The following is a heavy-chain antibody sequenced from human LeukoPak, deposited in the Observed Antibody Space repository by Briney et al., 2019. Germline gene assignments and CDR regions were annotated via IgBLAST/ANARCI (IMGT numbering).Heavy chain of an antibody. CDR2: IRYDGSNK. J-gene: IGHJ4*02. V-gene: IGHV3-30*02. D-gene: IGHD3-10*01. CDR3: AKSYYYGSGSYLSLSFGDY. CDR1: GFTFSSYG. Sequence: GGSLRLSCAASGFTFSSYGMHWVRQAPGKGLEWVAFIRYDGSNKYYADSVKGRFTISRDNSKNTLYLQMNSLRAEDTAVYYCAKSYYYGSGSYLSLSFGDYWGQGTLVTVSS.